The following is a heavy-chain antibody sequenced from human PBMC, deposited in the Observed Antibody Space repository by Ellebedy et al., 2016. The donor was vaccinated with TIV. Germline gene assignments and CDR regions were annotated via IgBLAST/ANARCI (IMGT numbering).Heavy chain of an antibody. Sequence: GESLKISCKVSGYTLTELSMHWVRQAPGKGLEWMGGFDPEDGETIYAQKFQGRVTMTEDTSTDTAYMELSSLRSDDTAVYYCAREVEEGCSGGSCYYGGGYYYYYGMDVWGQGTTVTVSS. J-gene: IGHJ6*02. V-gene: IGHV1-24*01. D-gene: IGHD2-15*01. CDR2: FDPEDGET. CDR1: GYTLTELS. CDR3: AREVEEGCSGGSCYYGGGYYYYYGMDV.